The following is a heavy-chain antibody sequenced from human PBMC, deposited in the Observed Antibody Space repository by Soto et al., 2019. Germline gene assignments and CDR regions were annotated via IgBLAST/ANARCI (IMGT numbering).Heavy chain of an antibody. CDR2: LYDSGGGI. V-gene: IGHV3-23*01. D-gene: IGHD5-12*01. CDR1: GFSFSDYA. CDR3: AKDAVSRDGVWLAHD. Sequence: VQLLESGGGLVQPGGSLRLSCATSGFSFSDYAMIWVRQAPGKGLEWVSGLYDSGGGIHYADSVKGRFTISRDNYANSIYLQMNSLRVEDTAIYYCAKDAVSRDGVWLAHDWGQGTVVTVSS. J-gene: IGHJ1*01.